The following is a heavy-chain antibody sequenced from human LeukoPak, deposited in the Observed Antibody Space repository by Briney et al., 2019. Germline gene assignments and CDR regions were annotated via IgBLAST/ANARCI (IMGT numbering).Heavy chain of an antibody. Sequence: SESLSLTCSVTGGSINSYYWSWIRQPPGKGLEWIGYISHSGSTDSNPSLKSRVTISLDTSKNQFSLKLTSVTAADTAVYYCAAMRYGRDYYYGMDVWGQGTAVTVSS. CDR3: AAMRYGRDYYYGMDV. V-gene: IGHV4-59*01. J-gene: IGHJ6*02. CDR1: GGSINSYY. CDR2: ISHSGST. D-gene: IGHD1-14*01.